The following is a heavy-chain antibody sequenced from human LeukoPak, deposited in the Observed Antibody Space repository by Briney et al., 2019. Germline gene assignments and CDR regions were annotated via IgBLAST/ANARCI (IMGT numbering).Heavy chain of an antibody. Sequence: SETLYLTCTVSGGSISSSSYYWAWIRQPPGNGLEWIGTIYYSGHTYYNPSLKSRVTIFVDTSQNQFSLKLSSVTAADTAVYYCARHRRDHHFWSGSNPTHYYYYMDVWGKGTTVTVSS. CDR2: IYYSGHT. J-gene: IGHJ6*03. V-gene: IGHV4-39*01. D-gene: IGHD3-3*02. CDR1: GGSISSSSYY. CDR3: ARHRRDHHFWSGSNPTHYYYYMDV.